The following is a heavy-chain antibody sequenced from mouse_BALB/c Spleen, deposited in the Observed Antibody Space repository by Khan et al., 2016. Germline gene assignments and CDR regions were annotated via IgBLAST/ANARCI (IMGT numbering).Heavy chain of an antibody. J-gene: IGHJ2*01. CDR1: GFTFSSYA. Sequence: EVELVESGGGLVKPGGSLKLSCAASGFTFSSYAMSWVRQPPEKRLEWVAPLSSGGSSFYTDISKDRFTISRDNARNILYLQMSSLRSEDTAMYYCASKVYYFDYWGQGTTLTVSS. CDR2: LSSGGSS. V-gene: IGHV5-6-5*01. CDR3: ASKVYYFDY.